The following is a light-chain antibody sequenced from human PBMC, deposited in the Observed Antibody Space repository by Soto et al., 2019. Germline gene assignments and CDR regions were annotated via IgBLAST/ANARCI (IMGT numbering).Light chain of an antibody. Sequence: DLPMTQSPSTLSGSVGDRVTITRRASQTISSWLAWYQQKPGKAPKLLIYKASTLKSGVPSRFSGSGSGTEFTLTISSLQPDDFATYYCQHYNSYSEAFGQGTKVELK. V-gene: IGKV1-5*03. CDR1: QTISSW. CDR3: QHYNSYSEA. J-gene: IGKJ1*01. CDR2: KAS.